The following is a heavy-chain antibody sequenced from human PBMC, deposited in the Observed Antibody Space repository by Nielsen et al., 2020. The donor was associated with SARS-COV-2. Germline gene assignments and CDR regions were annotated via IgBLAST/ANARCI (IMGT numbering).Heavy chain of an antibody. V-gene: IGHV7-4-1*02. D-gene: IGHD2-2*01. CDR2: INTNTGNP. Sequence: WVRQAPGQGLEWMGWINTNTGNPTYAQGFTGRSVFSLDTSASTTYLQISSLKAEDTAVYYCAPGMGYCSSTTCKVDSGMDVWGQGTTVTVSS. CDR3: APGMGYCSSTTCKVDSGMDV. J-gene: IGHJ6*02.